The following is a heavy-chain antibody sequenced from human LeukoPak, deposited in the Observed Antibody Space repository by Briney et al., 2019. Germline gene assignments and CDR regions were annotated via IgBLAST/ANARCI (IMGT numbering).Heavy chain of an antibody. CDR1: GFTFGSYG. CDR3: ARGSRYGGYPYYCDF. J-gene: IGHJ4*02. Sequence: SGGSLRLSCAASGFTFGSYGMHWVRQAPGKGLDWVAFVRYDGNNPYYSASVKGRFTISRDNSKNTVLLQMNNLRLEDAAVYYCARGSRYGGYPYYCDFWGQGTLVTVSS. V-gene: IGHV3-30*02. CDR2: VRYDGNNP. D-gene: IGHD4-17*01.